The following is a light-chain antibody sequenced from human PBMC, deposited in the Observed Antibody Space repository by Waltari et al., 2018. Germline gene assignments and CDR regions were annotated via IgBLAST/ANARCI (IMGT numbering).Light chain of an antibody. Sequence: QSALTQPASVSGSPGQSITIPCTGTSGDVGGYKYVSWYQQHPGKVPKPMIYDVTNRPRGVSYHFSDCNSGNTATLTISGLQTEDEADYCCSSYTSISTLAFGGGTKLTVL. CDR1: SGDVGGYKY. V-gene: IGLV2-14*03. CDR3: SSYTSISTLA. CDR2: DVT. J-gene: IGLJ2*01.